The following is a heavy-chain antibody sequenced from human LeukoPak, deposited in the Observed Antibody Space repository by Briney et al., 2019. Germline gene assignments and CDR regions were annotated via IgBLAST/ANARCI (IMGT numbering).Heavy chain of an antibody. CDR2: INPNSGGT. CDR3: AMDLRDSSSYYRWYFDL. D-gene: IGHD3-22*01. J-gene: IGHJ2*01. CDR1: GYTFTGYY. V-gene: IGHV1-2*02. Sequence: ASVKVSCKASGYTFTGYYMHWVRQAPGQGLEWMGWINPNSGGTNYAQKFQGRVSMTRDTSISTAYMELSRLRSDDTAVYYCAMDLRDSSSYYRWYFDLWGRGTLVTVSS.